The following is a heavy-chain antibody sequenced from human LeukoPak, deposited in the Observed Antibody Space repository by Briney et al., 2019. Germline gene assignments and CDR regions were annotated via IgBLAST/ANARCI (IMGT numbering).Heavy chain of an antibody. J-gene: IGHJ6*02. CDR1: GGSISSGSYY. V-gene: IGHV4-61*02. CDR3: AGYANSPYYYYAMDV. D-gene: IGHD4/OR15-4a*01. Sequence: SETLSLTCTVSGGSISSGSYYWSWIRQPAGKGLEWIGRIYTSGSTNYNPSLKSRVTISVDTSKNQFSLKLSSVTAADTAGYYCAGYANSPYYYYAMDVWGQGATVTVSS. CDR2: IYTSGST.